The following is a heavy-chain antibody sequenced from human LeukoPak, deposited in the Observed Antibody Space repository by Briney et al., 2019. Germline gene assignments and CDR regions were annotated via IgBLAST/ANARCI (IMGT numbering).Heavy chain of an antibody. CDR3: ARESSAFCTFGY. CDR1: DGSIRSTNW. D-gene: IGHD3-22*01. J-gene: IGHJ4*02. V-gene: IGHV4/OR15-8*02. CDR2: ISLSGQT. Sequence: PSETLSLTCGVADGSIRSTNWWSWVRQPPGQGLEWIGEISLSGQTNFNPSLNGRVTMSLDESRNQLSLKLTSVTAADTAIYYCARESSAFCTFGYWGQGTLVIVPP.